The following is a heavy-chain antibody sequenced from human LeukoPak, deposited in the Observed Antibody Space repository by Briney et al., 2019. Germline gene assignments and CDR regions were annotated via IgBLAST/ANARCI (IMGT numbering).Heavy chain of an antibody. D-gene: IGHD3-22*01. J-gene: IGHJ4*02. V-gene: IGHV4-59*01. CDR3: AREDSSGYYNY. CDR2: IYYSGST. Sequence: KPSETLSLTCTVSGGSISSYYWSWIRQPPGKGLEWIGYIYYSGSTNYNPSLKSRVTFSVDTSKNQFSLKLSSVTAADTAVYYCAREDSSGYYNYWGQGTLVTVSS. CDR1: GGSISSYY.